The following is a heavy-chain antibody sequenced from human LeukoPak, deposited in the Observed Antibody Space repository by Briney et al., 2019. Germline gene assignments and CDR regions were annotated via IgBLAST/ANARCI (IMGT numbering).Heavy chain of an antibody. D-gene: IGHD3-22*01. CDR2: ISAYNGNT. V-gene: IGHV1-18*01. J-gene: IGHJ4*02. Sequence: ASVKVSCKASGYTFTSYGISWVRQAPGQGLEWIGWISAYNGNTNYAQKLQGRVTMTTDTSTSTAYMELRSLRSDDTAVYYCARAHYYDSSGYVADYWGQGTLVTVSS. CDR1: GYTFTSYG. CDR3: ARAHYYDSSGYVADY.